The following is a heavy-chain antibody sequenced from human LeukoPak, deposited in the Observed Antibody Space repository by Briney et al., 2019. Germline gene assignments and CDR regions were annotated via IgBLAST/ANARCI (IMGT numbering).Heavy chain of an antibody. CDR2: IDPNSGGT. V-gene: IGHV1-2*02. Sequence: ASVNVSCKASGYTFTGYFMHWVRQAPGQGLEWMGWIDPNSGGTNYAQKFQGRVTMTSDTSISTGYMELSRLTYDDTAFYYCARWRGYSSGWSGPFDDWGQGTLVTVSS. CDR3: ARWRGYSSGWSGPFDD. D-gene: IGHD6-19*01. J-gene: IGHJ4*02. CDR1: GYTFTGYF.